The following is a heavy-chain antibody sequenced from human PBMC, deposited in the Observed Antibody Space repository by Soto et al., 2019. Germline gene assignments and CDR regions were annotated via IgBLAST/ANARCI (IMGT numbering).Heavy chain of an antibody. CDR3: ASGQQIRMADI. Sequence: QVQLVESGGGLVEPGGSLRLSCAASGFSFSVYYVSWIRQAPGKGLEWVSYISSGSSDINYADSVRGRFTISRDNAKNSRYLQMNSLRAEDTAVYYCASGQQIRMADIWGQGTMVTVSS. CDR1: GFSFSVYY. D-gene: IGHD6-13*01. J-gene: IGHJ3*02. CDR2: ISSGSSDI. V-gene: IGHV3-11*05.